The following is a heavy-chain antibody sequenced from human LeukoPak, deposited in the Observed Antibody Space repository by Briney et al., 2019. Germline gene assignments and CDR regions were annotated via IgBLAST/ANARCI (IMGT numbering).Heavy chain of an antibody. V-gene: IGHV3-7*01. CDR2: IKQDGSEK. Sequence: GGSLRLSCAASGFTFSSYWMNWVRQAPGKRLKWVANIKQDGSEKYYVDSVKGRFTISRDNANNSLYLQMNSLRAEDTAVYYCARGTGGLLGFEEFNSWGQGTLVTVSS. J-gene: IGHJ4*02. D-gene: IGHD3-10*01. CDR1: GFTFSSYW. CDR3: ARGTGGLLGFEEFNS.